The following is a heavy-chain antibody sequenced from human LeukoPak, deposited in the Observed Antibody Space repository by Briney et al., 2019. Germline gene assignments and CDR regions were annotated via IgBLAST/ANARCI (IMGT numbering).Heavy chain of an antibody. CDR2: ISSSSSYI. J-gene: IGHJ3*02. CDR3: ARVATMVRVPLDALDI. Sequence: PGGSLRLSCAASGFTFSDYYMSWVRQAPGKGLEWVSFISSSSSYIYYADSVKGRFTISRDNAKNSLYLQMNSLRAEDTAVYYCARVATMVRVPLDALDIWGQGTMVSVSS. CDR1: GFTFSDYY. V-gene: IGHV3-11*06. D-gene: IGHD3-10*01.